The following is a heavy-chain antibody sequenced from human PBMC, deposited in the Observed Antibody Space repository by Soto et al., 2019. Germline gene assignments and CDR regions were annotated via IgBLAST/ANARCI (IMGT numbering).Heavy chain of an antibody. CDR2: MNPNSGNT. CDR3: VRYGVAATD. D-gene: IGHD2-8*01. Sequence: ASVKVSCTASGYTFTTYNINWVRQATGQGLEWMGWMNPNSGNTGYAQKFQDRITLTRDTSITTAYMELSSLRSDDTAVYFGVRYGVAATDWGQGTQVTVS. J-gene: IGHJ4*02. CDR1: GYTFTTYN. V-gene: IGHV1-8*01.